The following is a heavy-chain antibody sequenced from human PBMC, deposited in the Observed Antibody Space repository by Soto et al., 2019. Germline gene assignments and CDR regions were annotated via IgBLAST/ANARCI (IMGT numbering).Heavy chain of an antibody. V-gene: IGHV1-69*08. Sequence: SVKVSCKASGGTFSSYTISWVRQAPGQGLEWMGRIIPILGTANYAQKFQGRVTITADESTSTAYMELSSLRSEDTAVYYCARDLRISTCYGMDVWGQGTTVTSP. CDR2: IIPILGTA. D-gene: IGHD2-15*01. J-gene: IGHJ6*02. CDR3: ARDLRISTCYGMDV. CDR1: GGTFSSYT.